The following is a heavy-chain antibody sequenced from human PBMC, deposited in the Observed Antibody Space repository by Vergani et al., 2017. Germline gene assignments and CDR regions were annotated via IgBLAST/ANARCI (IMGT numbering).Heavy chain of an antibody. J-gene: IGHJ6*03. V-gene: IGHV3-23*01. Sequence: EVQLLESGGGLVQPGGSLRLSCAASGFTFSSYAMSWVRQAPGKGLEWVSAISGSGGSTYYADSVKGRFTISRDNSKNTLYLQMNSLRAEDTAVYYCAKVRGXSSTSCSYYYYYYYMDVWGKGTTVTVSS. CDR3: AKVRGXSSTSCSYYYYYYYMDV. CDR2: ISGSGGST. CDR1: GFTFSSYA. D-gene: IGHD2-2*01.